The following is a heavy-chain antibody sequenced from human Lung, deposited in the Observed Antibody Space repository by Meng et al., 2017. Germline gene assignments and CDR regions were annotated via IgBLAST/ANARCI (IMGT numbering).Heavy chain of an antibody. Sequence: HVQRQQWGAGLLRPSEDLALTCAVNGGCISGSYSSWIRQSRAKGLEWIGKINHGGSTNYNPSLESRVTISVDTPKNQFSLRLTSMTVADTAVYYCARERHSTIIRGVIDFWGQGALVTVSS. CDR2: INHGGST. CDR1: GGCISGSY. CDR3: ARERHSTIIRGVIDF. V-gene: IGHV4-34*01. J-gene: IGHJ4*02. D-gene: IGHD3-10*01.